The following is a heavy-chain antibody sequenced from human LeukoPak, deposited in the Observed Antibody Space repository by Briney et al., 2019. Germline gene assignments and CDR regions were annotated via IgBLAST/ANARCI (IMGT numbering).Heavy chain of an antibody. CDR3: ARTKDDGMTTVTTTAFDI. CDR2: ISGSGGST. D-gene: IGHD4-17*01. V-gene: IGHV3-23*01. Sequence: GGSLRLSCAASGFTFSTYAMSWVRQAPGKGLEWVSFISGSGGSTYYADSVKGRFTISRDNSKNTLYLQMNSLRAEDTAVYYCARTKDDGMTTVTTTAFDIWGQGTMVTVSS. CDR1: GFTFSTYA. J-gene: IGHJ3*02.